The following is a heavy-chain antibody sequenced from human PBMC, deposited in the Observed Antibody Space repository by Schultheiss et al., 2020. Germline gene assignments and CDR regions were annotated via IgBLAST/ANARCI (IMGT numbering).Heavy chain of an antibody. D-gene: IGHD5-24*01. CDR1: GFTFSSYA. V-gene: IGHV3-23*01. J-gene: IGHJ4*02. Sequence: GGSLRLSCAASGFTFSSYAMSWVRQAPGKGLEWVSAISGSGGSTYYADSVKGRFTISRDNSKNTLYLQMNSLRAEDTAVYYCARANAGLDGYNVGDYWGPGNLVAVSS. CDR2: ISGSGGST. CDR3: ARANAGLDGYNVGDY.